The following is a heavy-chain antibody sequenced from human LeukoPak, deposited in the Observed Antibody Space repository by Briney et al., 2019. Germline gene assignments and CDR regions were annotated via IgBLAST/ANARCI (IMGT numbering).Heavy chain of an antibody. Sequence: GGSLRLSCAASGFTFSSYAMSWVRQAPGKGLEWVSAISGSGGSTYYADSVKGRFTISRDNSKTMIYLQMNSLRAEDTAVYYCAKGKVNHDGAFDIWGLGTMVIVS. CDR1: GFTFSSYA. CDR3: AKGKVNHDGAFDI. CDR2: ISGSGGST. D-gene: IGHD1-14*01. J-gene: IGHJ3*02. V-gene: IGHV3-23*01.